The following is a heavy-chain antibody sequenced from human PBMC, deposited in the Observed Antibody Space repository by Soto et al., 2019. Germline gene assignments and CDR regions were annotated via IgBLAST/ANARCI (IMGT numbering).Heavy chain of an antibody. V-gene: IGHV4-59*01. CDR3: ARSIAAAAWLDY. Sequence: SETLSLTCTVSGGSISSYYWSWIRQPPGKGLEWIGYIYYSGSTNYNPPLKSRVTISVDTSKNQFSLKLSSVTAADTAVYYCARSIAAAAWLDYWGQGTLVTVSS. J-gene: IGHJ4*02. CDR2: IYYSGST. CDR1: GGSISSYY. D-gene: IGHD6-13*01.